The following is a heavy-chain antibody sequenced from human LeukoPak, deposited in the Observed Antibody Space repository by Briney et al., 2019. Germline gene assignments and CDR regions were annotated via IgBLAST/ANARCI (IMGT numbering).Heavy chain of an antibody. CDR1: GGSIGSSGYY. J-gene: IGHJ6*03. D-gene: IGHD1-26*01. CDR3: ARDQGEDSGTYFRYYYYYYLDV. CDR2: IYSSGNT. Sequence: SETLSLTCTVSGGSIGSSGYYWNWIRQPAGKGLEWIGRIYSSGNTNYNPSLKSRVSMSVDTSKNQFSLKLSSVTAADTAVYYCARDQGEDSGTYFRYYYYYYLDVWGKGTTVTVSS. V-gene: IGHV4-61*02.